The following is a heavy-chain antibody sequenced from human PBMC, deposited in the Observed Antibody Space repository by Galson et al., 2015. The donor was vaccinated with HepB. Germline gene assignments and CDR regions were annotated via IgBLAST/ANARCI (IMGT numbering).Heavy chain of an antibody. J-gene: IGHJ5*02. CDR2: INYSGTT. CDR1: GGSTSTYY. V-gene: IGHV4-59*01. CDR3: TRDRNWFDP. Sequence: LSLTCAVSGGSTSTYYWSWIRQPPGKGLEWVAYINYSGTTNYNPSLKSRVTISVDTSKNQISLKLSTVTAADTAVYYCTRDRNWFDPWGQGTLVTVSS.